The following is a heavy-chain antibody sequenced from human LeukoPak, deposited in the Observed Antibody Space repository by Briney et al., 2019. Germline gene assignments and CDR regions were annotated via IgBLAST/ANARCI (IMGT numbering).Heavy chain of an antibody. CDR1: GFTVNSNY. CDR2: IYSVGST. J-gene: IGHJ4*02. V-gene: IGHV3-66*02. D-gene: IGHD6-19*01. CDR3: ARNPSYSSSLY. Sequence: QPGGSLRLSCAVSGFTVNSNYMTWVRQAPGKGLEWVSVIYSVGSTYYADSVRGRFTISRDNSKNTLYLQMNSLRAEDMAIYYCARNPSYSSSLYSGQGTLVTVSS.